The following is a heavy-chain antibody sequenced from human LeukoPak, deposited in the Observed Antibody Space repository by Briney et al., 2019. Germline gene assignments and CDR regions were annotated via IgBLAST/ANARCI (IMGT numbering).Heavy chain of an antibody. CDR1: GFTFSDYY. D-gene: IGHD5-12*01. CDR2: ISSSGSTI. Sequence: TGGSLRLSCAASGFTFSDYYMSWIRQAPGKGLEWVSYISSSGSTIYYADSVKGRFTISRDNAKNSLYLQMNSLRAEDTAVYYCARDLSGYAYYFDYWCQGTLVTVSS. V-gene: IGHV3-11*01. CDR3: ARDLSGYAYYFDY. J-gene: IGHJ4*02.